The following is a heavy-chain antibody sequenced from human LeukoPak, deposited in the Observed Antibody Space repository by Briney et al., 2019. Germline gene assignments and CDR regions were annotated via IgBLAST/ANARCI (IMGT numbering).Heavy chain of an antibody. J-gene: IGHJ4*02. CDR1: GFTFSSYW. CDR2: IKKDGSEK. V-gene: IGHV3-7*01. D-gene: IGHD1-26*01. Sequence: PGGSLRLSCGASGFTFSSYWMSWVRQAPGKGLEWVANIKKDGSEKYYVDCVKGRFTISRDNAKNSLYLQMNSLKAEDTAVYYCARYSGSYEHDYWGQGTLVTVSS. CDR3: ARYSGSYEHDY.